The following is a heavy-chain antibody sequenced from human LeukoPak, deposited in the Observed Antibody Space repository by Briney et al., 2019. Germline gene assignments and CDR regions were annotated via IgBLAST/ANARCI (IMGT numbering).Heavy chain of an antibody. Sequence: PSETLSLTCTVSGGSISSYYWSWIRQPPGKGLEWIGYIYYSGSTNYNPSLKSRVTISVDTSKNQFSLKLSSVTAADTAVYYCASGGGEAGTNVFDYWGQGTLVTVSS. D-gene: IGHD6-19*01. J-gene: IGHJ4*02. CDR3: ASGGGEAGTNVFDY. CDR1: GGSISSYY. V-gene: IGHV4-59*01. CDR2: IYYSGST.